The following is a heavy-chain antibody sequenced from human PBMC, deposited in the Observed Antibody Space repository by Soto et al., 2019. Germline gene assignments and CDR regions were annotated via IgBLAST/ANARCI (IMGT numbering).Heavy chain of an antibody. D-gene: IGHD2-8*01. J-gene: IGHJ4*02. Sequence: RASVKVSCKASGYSFTGHYLHWVRQAPGQGLQWVGWINPHSGDTNYAQRFQARVTMTRDTSVSTAYLELSSLRSDDTAVYYCARDVYSVEHWGQGTLVTVSS. CDR1: GYSFTGHY. CDR2: INPHSGDT. V-gene: IGHV1-2*02. CDR3: ARDVYSVEH.